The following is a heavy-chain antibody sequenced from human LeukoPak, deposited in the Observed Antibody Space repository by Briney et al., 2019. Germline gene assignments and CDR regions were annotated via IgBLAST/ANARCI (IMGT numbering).Heavy chain of an antibody. D-gene: IGHD6-6*01. Sequence: WASVKVSCKASGGTFSSYAISWVRQAPGQGLEWMGGIIPIFGTANYAQKFQGRVTITTDESTSTAYMELSSLRSEDTAVYYCATGLMYSSSSMRNYWGQGTLVTVSS. CDR3: ATGLMYSSSSMRNY. CDR1: GGTFSSYA. CDR2: IIPIFGTA. J-gene: IGHJ4*02. V-gene: IGHV1-69*05.